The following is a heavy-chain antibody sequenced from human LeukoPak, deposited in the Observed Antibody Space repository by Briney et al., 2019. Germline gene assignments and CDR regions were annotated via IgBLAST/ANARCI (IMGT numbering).Heavy chain of an antibody. V-gene: IGHV3-7*05. D-gene: IGHD1-14*01. CDR3: ARDRGTKYYFDY. Sequence: PERSLRLSCAASGFTFSAYWMSWVRQAPGTGLEWVANIKEDGREKYYVDSVKGRFTISRDNTKNSLYLQMNSLRAEDTAVYYCARDRGTKYYFDYWGQGTLVTVSS. J-gene: IGHJ4*02. CDR2: IKEDGREK. CDR1: GFTFSAYW.